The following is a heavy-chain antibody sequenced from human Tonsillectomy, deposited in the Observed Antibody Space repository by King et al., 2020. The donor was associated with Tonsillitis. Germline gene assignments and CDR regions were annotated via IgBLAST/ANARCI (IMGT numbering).Heavy chain of an antibody. CDR2: IYYTGST. D-gene: IGHD4-23*01. V-gene: IGHV4-39*01. J-gene: IGHJ4*02. CDR3: ARGLRWSGPFDY. Sequence: QLQESGPGLMKASETLSLTCTVSGGSISSGSYYWSWIRQPPGRGLECIRSIYYTGSTYYNPSLESRATMSVDPSKNQFSLRLSSVTAADTSVYYCARGLRWSGPFDYWGRGTLVPVSS. CDR1: GGSISSGSYY.